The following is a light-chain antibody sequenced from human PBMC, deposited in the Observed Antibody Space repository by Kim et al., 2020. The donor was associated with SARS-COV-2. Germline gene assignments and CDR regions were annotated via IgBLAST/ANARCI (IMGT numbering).Light chain of an antibody. CDR3: QQYGTSRT. V-gene: IGKV3-20*01. CDR2: ATS. Sequence: LSPGERATLSCRASQSVSSAYLAWYQQKPGQAPRLLIYATSFRAAGIPDRFSGSGSGTDFTLTISRLEPEEFAVYSCQQYGTSRTFGQGTKVDIK. J-gene: IGKJ1*01. CDR1: QSVSSAY.